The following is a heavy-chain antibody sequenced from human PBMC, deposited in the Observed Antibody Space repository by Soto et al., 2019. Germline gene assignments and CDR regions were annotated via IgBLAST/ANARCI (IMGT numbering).Heavy chain of an antibody. CDR2: IYYSGST. CDR1: GGSISSYH. J-gene: IGHJ4*02. V-gene: IGHV4-59*08. D-gene: IGHD1-26*01. Sequence: SETLSLTCTVSGGSISSYHWSWIRQPPGKELEWIGYIYYSGSTNYNPSLKSRVTISVDTSKNQFSLKLSSVTAADTAVYYCARLGGSYAVPHFDYWGQGTLVTVS. CDR3: ARLGGSYAVPHFDY.